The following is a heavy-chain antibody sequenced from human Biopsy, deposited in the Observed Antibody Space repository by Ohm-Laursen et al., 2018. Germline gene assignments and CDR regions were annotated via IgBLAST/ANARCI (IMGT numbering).Heavy chain of an antibody. V-gene: IGHV3-33*04. D-gene: IGHD6-19*01. CDR2: IWYDGTNE. CDR1: GFTFGHYA. Sequence: SLRLSCAASGFTFGHYAMHWVRQAPGKGLEWISLIWYDGTNEVYADSVKGRFTISRDNSKNTLYLQINTLTLEDTAFYYCARGLSSGWYGYFDVWGRGTLVTVSS. J-gene: IGHJ2*01. CDR3: ARGLSSGWYGYFDV.